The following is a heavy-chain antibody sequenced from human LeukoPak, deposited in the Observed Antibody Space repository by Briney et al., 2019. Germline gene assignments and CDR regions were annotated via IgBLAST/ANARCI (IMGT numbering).Heavy chain of an antibody. CDR1: GFTFSSYA. Sequence: GGSLRLSCAASGFTFSSYAMSWVRQAPGKGLGWVSAISGSGGSTYYADSVKGRFTISRDNSKNTLYLQMNSLRAEDTAVYYCACSSGYEGIHDYWGQGTLVTVSS. D-gene: IGHD3-22*01. J-gene: IGHJ4*02. V-gene: IGHV3-23*01. CDR2: ISGSGGST. CDR3: ACSSGYEGIHDY.